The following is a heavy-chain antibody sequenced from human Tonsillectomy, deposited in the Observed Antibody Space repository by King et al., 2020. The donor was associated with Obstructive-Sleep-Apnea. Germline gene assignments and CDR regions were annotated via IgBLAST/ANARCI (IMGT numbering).Heavy chain of an antibody. CDR3: AGDHDYYDSSGYYHYYYYGMDV. D-gene: IGHD3-22*01. J-gene: IGHJ6*02. Sequence: VQLVESGGGLVKPGGSLRLSCAASGFTFSDYYMSWIRQAPGKGLEWVSYIISSGSTIYYADSVKGRFTISRDNAKNSLSLQMNSLRAEDTAVYYCAGDHDYYDSSGYYHYYYYGMDVWGQGTTVTVSS. CDR1: GFTFSDYY. V-gene: IGHV3-11*01. CDR2: IISSGSTI.